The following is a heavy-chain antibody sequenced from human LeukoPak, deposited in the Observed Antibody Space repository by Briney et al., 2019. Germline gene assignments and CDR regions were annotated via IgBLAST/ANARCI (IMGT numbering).Heavy chain of an antibody. V-gene: IGHV3-21*01. CDR3: ARDGMSAAAGIVYFQH. CDR1: GFTFSSYA. CDR2: ISSSSSYI. J-gene: IGHJ1*01. D-gene: IGHD6-13*01. Sequence: PGGSLRLSCAASGFTFSSYAMSWARQAPGKGLEWVSSISSSSSYIYYADSVKGRFTISRDNAKNSLYLQMNSLRAEDTAVYYCARDGMSAAAGIVYFQHWGQGTLVTVSS.